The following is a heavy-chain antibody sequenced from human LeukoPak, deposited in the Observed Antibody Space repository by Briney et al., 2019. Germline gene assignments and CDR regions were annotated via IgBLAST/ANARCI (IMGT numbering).Heavy chain of an antibody. J-gene: IGHJ4*02. CDR2: ISSSSSYI. V-gene: IGHV3-21*01. CDR3: ASLTDIEAGAVRY. Sequence: GRSLRVSCAASGFTFSSYSMNWVRQAPGKGLEWVSSISSSSSYIYYADSVKGRFTISRDNAKNSLYLQMNSLRAEDTAVYYCASLTDIEAGAVRYWGQGTLVTVSS. D-gene: IGHD1-26*01. CDR1: GFTFSSYS.